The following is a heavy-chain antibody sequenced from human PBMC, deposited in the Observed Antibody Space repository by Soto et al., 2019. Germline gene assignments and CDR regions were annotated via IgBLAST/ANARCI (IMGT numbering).Heavy chain of an antibody. J-gene: IGHJ4*02. CDR2: IWYDGNNK. CDR1: GFTFSNYG. V-gene: IGHV3-33*01. D-gene: IGHD2-21*01. CDR3: ARGLHSLFDY. Sequence: GGSLRLSCAASGFTFSNYGMHWVRQAPGKGLEWVAVIWYDGNNKYYADSVRGRFTISRDNSNNTLYVQMTSLRAEDTAVYYCARGLHSLFDYWGQGTLVTVSS.